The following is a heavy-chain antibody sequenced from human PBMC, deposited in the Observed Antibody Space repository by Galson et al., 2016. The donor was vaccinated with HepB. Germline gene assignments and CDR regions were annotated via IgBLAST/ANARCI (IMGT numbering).Heavy chain of an antibody. CDR1: EFTFSDYK. D-gene: IGHD2-15*01. J-gene: IGHJ3*02. V-gene: IGHV3-11*06. CDR3: ARVGPPVVVVGETHILDAFDI. CDR2: IDKSGHYI. Sequence: SLRLSCAASEFTFSDYKMSWIRQAPGKGLEWVSSIDKSGHYINYGDSVKGRFTISRDNAKNSLYLQMNSLRAEDTAVYYCARVGPPVVVVGETHILDAFDIWSQGTMVTVSS.